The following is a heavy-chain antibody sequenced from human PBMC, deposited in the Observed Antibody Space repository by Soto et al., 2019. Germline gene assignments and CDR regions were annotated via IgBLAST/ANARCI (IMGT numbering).Heavy chain of an antibody. J-gene: IGHJ5*02. CDR2: ISYDGSNK. Sequence: VQLVESGGGVVQPGRSLRLSCAASGFTFSSYGMHWVRQAPGKGLEWVAVISYDGSNKYYADSVKGRFTISRDNSKNTLYLQMNSLRAEDTAVYYCAKDVIVVVPAANWFDPWGQGTLVTVSS. CDR3: AKDVIVVVPAANWFDP. V-gene: IGHV3-30*18. CDR1: GFTFSSYG. D-gene: IGHD2-2*01.